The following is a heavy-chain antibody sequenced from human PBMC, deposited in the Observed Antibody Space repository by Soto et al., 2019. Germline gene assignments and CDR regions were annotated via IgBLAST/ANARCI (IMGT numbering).Heavy chain of an antibody. Sequence: QVQLVESGGGVVQPGRSLRLSCAASGFTFSSYGMHWVRQAPGQGLEWVAVISYDGSNKYYADSVKGRFTISRDNSKNTLYLQMNSLRAEDTAVYYCAKGPDAFDIWGQGTMVTVSS. CDR1: GFTFSSYG. V-gene: IGHV3-30*18. CDR3: AKGPDAFDI. CDR2: ISYDGSNK. J-gene: IGHJ3*02.